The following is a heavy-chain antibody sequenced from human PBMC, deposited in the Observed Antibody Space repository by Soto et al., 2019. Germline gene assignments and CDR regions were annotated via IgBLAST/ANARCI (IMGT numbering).Heavy chain of an antibody. CDR3: AKDPDEYYYDSSGYLNWFDP. V-gene: IGHV3-23*01. J-gene: IGHJ5*02. D-gene: IGHD3-22*01. CDR1: GFTFSSYA. CDR2: ISGSGGST. Sequence: LRLSCAASGFTFSSYAMSWVRQAPGKGLELVSAISGSGGSTYYADSVKGRFTISRDNSKNTLYLQMNSLRAEDTAVYYCAKDPDEYYYDSSGYLNWFDPWGQGTLVTVS.